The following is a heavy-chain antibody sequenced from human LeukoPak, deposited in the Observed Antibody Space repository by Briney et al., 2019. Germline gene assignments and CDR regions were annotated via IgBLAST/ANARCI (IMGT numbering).Heavy chain of an antibody. Sequence: GGSLRLSCAASGFTFSSYWMHWFRQAPGKGLVWVSRINSDGINTSYADSVKGRFTISRDNAKNTLNLQMNSLRAEDTAVYYCARDLGQYYDTSDNWFDPWGQGTLVTVSS. D-gene: IGHD3-22*01. CDR3: ARDLGQYYDTSDNWFDP. V-gene: IGHV3-74*01. CDR1: GFTFSSYW. J-gene: IGHJ5*02. CDR2: INSDGINT.